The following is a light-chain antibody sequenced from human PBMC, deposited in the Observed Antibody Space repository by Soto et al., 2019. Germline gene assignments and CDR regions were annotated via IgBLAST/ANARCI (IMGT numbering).Light chain of an antibody. V-gene: IGKV1-33*01. J-gene: IGKJ4*01. CDR2: DES. Sequence: DIQMTQSPSSLSASVGDRVTITCQASQDISNYLNWYQQKPGKAPKLLIYDESNLETGVPSRFSGSGSWTDFTFTISRLQPEDIATYYCQQYDNLPRTFGGGTKVEIK. CDR3: QQYDNLPRT. CDR1: QDISNY.